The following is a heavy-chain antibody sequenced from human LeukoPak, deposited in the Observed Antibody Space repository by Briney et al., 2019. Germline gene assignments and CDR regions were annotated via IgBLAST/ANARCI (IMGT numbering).Heavy chain of an antibody. Sequence: SETLSLTCTVSGGSISSGSYYWSWIRQPAGKGLEWIGRIYTSGSTNYNPSLKSRVTISVDTSKNQFSLKLNSVTAADTAVYYCARLSGYGLHYYYYMDVWGSGTTVTVSS. CDR1: GGSISSGSYY. CDR3: ARLSGYGLHYYYYMDV. D-gene: IGHD5-12*01. V-gene: IGHV4-61*02. CDR2: IYTSGST. J-gene: IGHJ6*03.